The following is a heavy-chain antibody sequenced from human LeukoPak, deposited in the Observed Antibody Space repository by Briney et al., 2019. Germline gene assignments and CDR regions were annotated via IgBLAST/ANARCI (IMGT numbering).Heavy chain of an antibody. J-gene: IGHJ3*02. V-gene: IGHV3-23*01. D-gene: IGHD6-6*01. CDR2: ISGGGGST. CDR1: GFTFSSYA. CDR3: ARGGFFIAARPHDAFDI. Sequence: GGSLRLSCAASGFTFSSYAMSWVRQAPGKGLEWVSAISGGGGSTYYADSVKGRFTISRDNAKNSLYLQMNSLRAEDTAVYYCARGGFFIAARPHDAFDIWGQGTMVTVSS.